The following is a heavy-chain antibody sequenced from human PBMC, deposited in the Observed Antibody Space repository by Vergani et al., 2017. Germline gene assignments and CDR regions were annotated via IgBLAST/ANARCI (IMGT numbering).Heavy chain of an antibody. D-gene: IGHD3-10*01. J-gene: IGHJ6*02. CDR3: AAEVSDYGSGIHDDGMDV. CDR2: IVVGSGNT. Sequence: QLVQSGAEVKKPGTSVTVSCKASGFTFTSSAMQWLRQARGQRLEWIGWIVVGSGNTNYAQRFQERVTITRDMSTSTAYMELGSLRSEDTAVYYWAAEVSDYGSGIHDDGMDVWGQGTTVTVSS. CDR1: GFTFTSSA. V-gene: IGHV1-58*02.